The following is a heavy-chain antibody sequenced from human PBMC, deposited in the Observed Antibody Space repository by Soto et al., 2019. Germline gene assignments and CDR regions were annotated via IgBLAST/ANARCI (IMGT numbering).Heavy chain of an antibody. CDR1: GFTFSSYW. V-gene: IGHV3-74*01. J-gene: IGHJ6*02. Sequence: GGSLRLSCAASGFTFSSYWMHWVRQSPGKGLVWVSRINSDGSSTSYADSVKGRFTISRDNAKNTLYLQMNSLRAEDTAVYYCARSGDSSSWYRYYYYGMDVWGQGTTVTVSS. CDR2: INSDGSST. CDR3: ARSGDSSSWYRYYYYGMDV. D-gene: IGHD6-13*01.